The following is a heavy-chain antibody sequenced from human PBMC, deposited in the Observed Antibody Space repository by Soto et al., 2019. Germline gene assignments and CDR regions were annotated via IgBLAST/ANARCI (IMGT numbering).Heavy chain of an antibody. V-gene: IGHV4-30-4*01. D-gene: IGHD5-12*01. CDR1: GASVAGGSYY. CDR2: IPSRGRP. J-gene: IGHJ5*02. Sequence: QVQLRESGPGLVKPSHTLSLTCSVSGASVAGGSYYWSWVRQPPGKGLEWIGYIPSRGRPFYNPSLTSRGTISADTSTNQRSLQLTSVTAADTAVYDCSRETYGGYDFGLWGQGTLVTVSS. CDR3: SRETYGGYDFGL.